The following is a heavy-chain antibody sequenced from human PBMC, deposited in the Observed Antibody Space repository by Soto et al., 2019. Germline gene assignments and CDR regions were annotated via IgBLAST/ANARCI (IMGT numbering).Heavy chain of an antibody. D-gene: IGHD3-10*01. CDR3: QRVGPYESGSYMFRCNWFDP. CDR1: GFSVSSSH. Sequence: EVPLVDSGGDLVQPGGSLRLSCAAAGFSVSSSHMNWVRQAPGKGLAWISVIYSGGATYYAVSLNGRFTISRDKSKNTVYLQMYSLRAADTALNSWQRVGPYESGSYMFRCNWFDPWGKANLVTVSP. V-gene: IGHV3-53*01. J-gene: IGHJ5*02. CDR2: IYSGGAT.